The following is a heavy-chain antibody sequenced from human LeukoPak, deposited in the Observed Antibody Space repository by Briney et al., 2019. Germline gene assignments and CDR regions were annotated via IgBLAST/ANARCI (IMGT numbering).Heavy chain of an antibody. Sequence: GGSLRLSCAASGFTFSSYAMSWVRQAPGKGLEWVSPISGSGGSTYYADSVKGRFTISRDNSKNTLYLQMNSLRAEDTAVYYCAKGPDIVVVVAASYWGQGTLVTVSS. V-gene: IGHV3-23*01. CDR1: GFTFSSYA. D-gene: IGHD2-15*01. CDR2: ISGSGGST. J-gene: IGHJ4*02. CDR3: AKGPDIVVVVAASY.